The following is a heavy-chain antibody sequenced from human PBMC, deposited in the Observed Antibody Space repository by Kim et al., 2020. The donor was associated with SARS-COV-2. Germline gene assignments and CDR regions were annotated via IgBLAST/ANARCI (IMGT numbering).Heavy chain of an antibody. Sequence: SETLSLTCAVYGGSFSGYYWSWIRQPPGKGLEWIGEINHSGSTNYNPSLKSRVTISVDTSKNQFSLKLSSVTAADTAVYYCARVRIFPPLSDYWGQGTLVTVSS. V-gene: IGHV4-34*01. CDR1: GGSFSGYY. CDR3: ARVRIFPPLSDY. J-gene: IGHJ4*02. CDR2: INHSGST.